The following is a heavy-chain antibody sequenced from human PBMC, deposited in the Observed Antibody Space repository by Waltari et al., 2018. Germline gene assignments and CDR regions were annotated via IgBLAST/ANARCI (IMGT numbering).Heavy chain of an antibody. CDR3: AKDPPHSSSWYGSIFDY. J-gene: IGHJ4*02. V-gene: IGHV3-30*02. CDR1: GFTFSSYG. D-gene: IGHD6-13*01. Sequence: QVQLVESGGGVVQPGGSMRLSCAASGFTFSSYGMHWVRQAPGKGLEWVAFIRYDGSNKYYADSVKGRFTISRDNSKNTLYLQMNSLRAEDTAVYYCAKDPPHSSSWYGSIFDYWGQGTLVTVSS. CDR2: IRYDGSNK.